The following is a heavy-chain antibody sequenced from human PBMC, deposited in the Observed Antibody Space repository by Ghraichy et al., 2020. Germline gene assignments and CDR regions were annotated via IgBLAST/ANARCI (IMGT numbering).Heavy chain of an antibody. CDR3: VKDPSQRKYFDSTGYYSYFDY. V-gene: IGHV3-23*01. D-gene: IGHD3-22*01. CDR2: ISGSGGAP. CDR1: GFTFSSYG. J-gene: IGHJ4*02. Sequence: LSLTCAASGFTFSSYGMSWVRQAPGKGLEWVSGISGSGGAPYYADSVKGRFTISRDNSKNTLYLQMYSLRAEDTAVYYCVKDPSQRKYFDSTGYYSYFDYWGQGTLVTVSS.